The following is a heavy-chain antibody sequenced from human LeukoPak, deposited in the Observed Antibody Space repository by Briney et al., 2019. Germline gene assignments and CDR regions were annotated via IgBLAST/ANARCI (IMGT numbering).Heavy chain of an antibody. J-gene: IGHJ6*04. CDR1: GGTFSSYA. CDR2: IIPIFGTA. D-gene: IGHD3-10*01. V-gene: IGHV1-69*13. Sequence: ASVKVSCKASGGTFSSYAINWVRQAPGQRLEWMGGIIPIFGTANYAQKFQGRVTITADESTSIAYMELSSLRSEDTAAYYCARAGGYYYGSGSGNYYYYYGMDVWGKGTTVTVSS. CDR3: ARAGGYYYGSGSGNYYYYYGMDV.